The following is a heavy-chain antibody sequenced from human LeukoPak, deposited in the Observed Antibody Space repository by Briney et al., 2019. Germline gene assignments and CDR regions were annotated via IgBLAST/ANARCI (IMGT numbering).Heavy chain of an antibody. V-gene: IGHV3-21*01. CDR2: ISSSSSYI. J-gene: IGHJ4*02. CDR1: GFTFSSYS. CDR3: ASLYGSYYDFWSSDY. Sequence: PGGSLRLSCAASGFTFSSYSMNWVRQAPGKGLEWVSSISSSSSYIYYADSVKGRFTISRDNAKNSLYLQMNSLRAEDTAVYYCASLYGSYYDFWSSDYWGQGTLVTVSS. D-gene: IGHD3-3*01.